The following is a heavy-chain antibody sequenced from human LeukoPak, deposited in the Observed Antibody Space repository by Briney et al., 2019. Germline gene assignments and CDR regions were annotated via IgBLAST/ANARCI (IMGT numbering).Heavy chain of an antibody. D-gene: IGHD6-19*01. J-gene: IGHJ4*02. V-gene: IGHV3-21*01. CDR3: ARQWLVNG. Sequence: SGGSLRLSCAASEFTFSYYSMNWVRQAPGKGLEWVSSISSSSDYIYYADSVKGRFTISRDNAKNSLFLQMNSLRAEDTAVYYCARQWLVNGWGQGTLVTVSS. CDR1: EFTFSYYS. CDR2: ISSSSDYI.